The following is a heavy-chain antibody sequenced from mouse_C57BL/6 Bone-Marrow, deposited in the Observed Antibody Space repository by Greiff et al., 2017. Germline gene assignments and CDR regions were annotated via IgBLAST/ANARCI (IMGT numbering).Heavy chain of an antibody. D-gene: IGHD1-1*02. V-gene: IGHV1-50*01. CDR3: ARRGGFDY. CDR2: IDPSDSYT. CDR1: GYTFTSYW. J-gene: IGHJ2*01. Sequence: QVQLQQSGAELVKPGASVKLSCKASGYTFTSYWMQWVKQRPGQGLEWIGEIDPSDSYTNYNQKFKGKATLTVDTSSSTAYMQLSSLTSEDSAVYYCARRGGFDYWGQGTTLTVSS.